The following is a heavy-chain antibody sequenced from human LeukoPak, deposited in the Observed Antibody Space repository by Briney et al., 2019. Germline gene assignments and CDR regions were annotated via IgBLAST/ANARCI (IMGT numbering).Heavy chain of an antibody. CDR2: ISYDGSNK. CDR1: GFTFSNYA. V-gene: IGHV3-30*03. J-gene: IGHJ4*02. CDR3: ASDREPSRILLVADY. Sequence: GGSLRLSCAASGFTFSNYAMSWVRQAPGKGLEWVAVISYDGSNKYYVDSVKGRFTISRDNSKNTLYLQMNSLRAEDTAVYYCASDREPSRILLVADYWGQGTLVTVSS. D-gene: IGHD2-8*01.